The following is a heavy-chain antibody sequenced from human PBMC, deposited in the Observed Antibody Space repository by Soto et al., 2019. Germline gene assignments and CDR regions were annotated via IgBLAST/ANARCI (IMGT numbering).Heavy chain of an antibody. Sequence: QVQLEQSGAEVRKPGSSVKVSCQASGGTFSSQTLSWVRQAPGQGLEWMGRINIFLERTSYAQTLQSRITITADKSTSTTYLELSSRRSEDTAVYYCAREIGMVYDPDHDMVVWGGGTTV. CDR2: INIFLERT. V-gene: IGHV1-69*08. J-gene: IGHJ6*03. CDR1: GGTFSSQT. D-gene: IGHD2-8*01. CDR3: AREIGMVYDPDHDMVV.